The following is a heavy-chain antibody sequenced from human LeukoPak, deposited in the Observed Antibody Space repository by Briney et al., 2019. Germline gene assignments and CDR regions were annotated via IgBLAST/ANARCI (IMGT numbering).Heavy chain of an antibody. CDR1: GFTFSSYW. D-gene: IGHD4-11*01. CDR2: IKQDGSEK. Sequence: GGSLRLSCAASGFTFSSYWMSWVRQAPGKGLEWVANIKQDGSEKYYVDSVKGRFTISRDNAKNSLYLQMNSLRAEDTAVYYCARFYSNYVWALDYWGQGTLVTVSS. CDR3: ARFYSNYVWALDY. J-gene: IGHJ4*02. V-gene: IGHV3-7*01.